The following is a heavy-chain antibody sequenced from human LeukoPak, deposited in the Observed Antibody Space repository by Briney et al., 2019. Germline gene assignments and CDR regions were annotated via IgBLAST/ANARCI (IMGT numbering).Heavy chain of an antibody. Sequence: SETLSLTCTVSGGSFSSGSYYWSWIRQPPGKGLEWIGNIYYSGSINYSPSLKSRVTMSVDTSKNQFSLKLSSVTAADTAVYYCARAVTASLYFDYWGQGTLATVSS. D-gene: IGHD2-21*02. CDR2: IYYSGSI. V-gene: IGHV4-61*01. CDR1: GGSFSSGSYY. CDR3: ARAVTASLYFDY. J-gene: IGHJ4*02.